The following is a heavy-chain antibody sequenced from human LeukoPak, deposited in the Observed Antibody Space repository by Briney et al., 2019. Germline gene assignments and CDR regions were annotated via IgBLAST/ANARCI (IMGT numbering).Heavy chain of an antibody. D-gene: IGHD2-2*01. CDR3: AREGIVVVPAARFYYMDV. CDR1: GYSISSGYY. J-gene: IGHJ6*03. CDR2: IYHSGST. V-gene: IGHV4-38-2*02. Sequence: SETLSLTCTVSGYSISSGYYWGWIRQPPGKGLEWIGSIYHSGSTYYNPSLKSRVTISVDRSKNQFSLKLSSVTAADTAVYYCAREGIVVVPAARFYYMDVWGKGTTVTVSS.